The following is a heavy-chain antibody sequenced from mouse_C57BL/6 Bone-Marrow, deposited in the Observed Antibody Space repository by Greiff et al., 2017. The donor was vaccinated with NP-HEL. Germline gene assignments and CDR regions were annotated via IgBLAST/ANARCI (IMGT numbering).Heavy chain of an antibody. CDR2: INPNNGGT. CDR1: GYTFTDYY. Sequence: EVQLQQSGPELVKPGASVKISCKASGYTFTDYYMNWVKQSHGKSLEWIGDINPNNGGTSYNQKFKGKATLTVDKSSSTAYMELRSLTSEDSAVYYCARPPLTGLLDYWGQGTLVTVSA. CDR3: ARPPLTGLLDY. J-gene: IGHJ3*01. D-gene: IGHD4-1*01. V-gene: IGHV1-26*01.